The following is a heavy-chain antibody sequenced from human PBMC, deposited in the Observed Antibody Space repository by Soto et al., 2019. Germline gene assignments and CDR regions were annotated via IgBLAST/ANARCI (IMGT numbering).Heavy chain of an antibody. Sequence: GGSLRLSCAASRFTFSTYEMNWVRQAPGKGLEWVSYISSSGSTVYYADSVKGRFTISRDNTRNSLYLQMNSLRDEDTALYYCVRYCSTTLCNGVATRTFDYWGQGTLVTVSS. CDR1: RFTFSTYE. D-gene: IGHD2-2*01. J-gene: IGHJ4*02. CDR2: ISSSGSTV. V-gene: IGHV3-48*03. CDR3: VRYCSTTLCNGVATRTFDY.